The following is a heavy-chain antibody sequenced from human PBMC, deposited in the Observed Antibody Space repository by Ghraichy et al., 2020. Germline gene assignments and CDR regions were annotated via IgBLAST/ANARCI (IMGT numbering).Heavy chain of an antibody. V-gene: IGHV4-34*01. Sequence: SETLSLTCAVYGGSFSGYYWSWIRQPPGKGLEWIGEINHSGSTNYNPSLKSRVTISVDTSKNQFSLKLSSVTAADTAVYYCARVRTGYCSGGSCQVYFQHWGQGTLVTVSS. CDR3: ARVRTGYCSGGSCQVYFQH. D-gene: IGHD2-15*01. CDR2: INHSGST. CDR1: GGSFSGYY. J-gene: IGHJ1*01.